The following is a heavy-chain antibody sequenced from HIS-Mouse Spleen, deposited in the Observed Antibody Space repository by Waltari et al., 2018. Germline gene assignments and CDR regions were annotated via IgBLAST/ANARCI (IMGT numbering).Heavy chain of an antibody. D-gene: IGHD6-19*01. CDR2: ISYDGSNK. Sequence: QVQLVESGGGVVQPGRSLRLSCADSGFAFSSYGMHWVRQAPGKGLEWVAVISYDGSNKYYADSVKGRFTISRDNSKNTLYLQMNSLRAEDTAVYYCAKASSGWLAYWGQGTLVTVSS. J-gene: IGHJ4*02. CDR1: GFAFSSYG. V-gene: IGHV3-30*18. CDR3: AKASSGWLAY.